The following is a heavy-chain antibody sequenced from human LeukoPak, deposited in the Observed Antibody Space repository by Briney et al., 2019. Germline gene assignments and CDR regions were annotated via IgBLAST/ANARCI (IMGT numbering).Heavy chain of an antibody. J-gene: IGHJ6*02. CDR3: AGTYCSGGSCYPPYYYGMDV. Sequence: ASVKVSCKASGGTFSSYAISWVRQAPGQGLEWMGGIIPIFGTANYAQKFQGRVTITADESTSTAYMELSSLRSEDTAVYYCAGTYCSGGSCYPPYYYGMDVWGQGTTVTVSS. D-gene: IGHD2-15*01. V-gene: IGHV1-69*13. CDR1: GGTFSSYA. CDR2: IIPIFGTA.